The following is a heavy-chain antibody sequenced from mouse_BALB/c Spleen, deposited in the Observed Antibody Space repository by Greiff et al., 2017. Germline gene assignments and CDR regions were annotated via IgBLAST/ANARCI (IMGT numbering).Heavy chain of an antibody. CDR2: ISNLAYSI. J-gene: IGHJ4*01. CDR3: ARVPYYYAMDY. Sequence: EVKLMESGGGLVQPGGSRKLSCAASGFTFSDYGMAWVRQAPGKGPEWVAFISNLAYSIYYADTVTGRFTISRENAKNTLYLEMSSLRSEDTAMYYCARVPYYYAMDYWGQGTSVTVSS. CDR1: GFTFSDYG. V-gene: IGHV5-15*02.